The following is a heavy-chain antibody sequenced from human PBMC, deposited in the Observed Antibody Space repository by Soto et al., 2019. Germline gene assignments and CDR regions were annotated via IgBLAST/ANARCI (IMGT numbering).Heavy chain of an antibody. CDR2: ISSSSSTI. CDR3: ARDRPTDYGGKHRYYYYYGMAV. D-gene: IGHD4-17*01. CDR1: GFTFSSYS. V-gene: IGHV3-48*02. J-gene: IGHJ6*02. Sequence: EVQLVESGGGLVQPGGSLRLSCAASGFTFSSYSMNCVRQAPGKGLEWVSYISSSSSTIYYADSVKGRFTISRDNAQNSLDLQLNSLRDEDTAVYYCARDRPTDYGGKHRYYYYYGMAVWGQGTTVTVSS.